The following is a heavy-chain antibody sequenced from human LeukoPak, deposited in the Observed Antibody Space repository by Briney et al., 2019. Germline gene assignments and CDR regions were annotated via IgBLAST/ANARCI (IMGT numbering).Heavy chain of an antibody. CDR1: GYTLTELS. CDR2: FDPEDGEA. J-gene: IGHJ3*02. CDR3: ATAVRIQLWFTDAFDI. Sequence: ASVKVSCKVSGYTLTELSMHWVRQAPGKGLEWMGGFDPEDGEAIYAQKFQGRVTMTEDTSTDTAYMELSSLRSEDTAVYYCATAVRIQLWFTDAFDIWGQGTMVTVSS. V-gene: IGHV1-24*01. D-gene: IGHD5-18*01.